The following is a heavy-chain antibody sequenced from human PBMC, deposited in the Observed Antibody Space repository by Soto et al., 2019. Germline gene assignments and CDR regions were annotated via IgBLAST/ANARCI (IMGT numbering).Heavy chain of an antibody. D-gene: IGHD5-12*01. Sequence: ASVKVSCKASGYTFSDYYLNWVRQAPGQGLEWMGWINPNSGGTDYAQNFQGRVTLTRDTSISTAYMELSRLRAEDTAVYYCARDFGDIVATDWSYFDYWGQGTLVTVSS. J-gene: IGHJ4*02. CDR2: INPNSGGT. CDR3: ARDFGDIVATDWSYFDY. CDR1: GYTFSDYY. V-gene: IGHV1-2*02.